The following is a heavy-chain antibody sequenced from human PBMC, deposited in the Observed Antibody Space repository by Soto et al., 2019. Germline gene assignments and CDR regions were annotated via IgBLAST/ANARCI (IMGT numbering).Heavy chain of an antibody. J-gene: IGHJ6*02. D-gene: IGHD3-3*01. CDR2: ISWNSETT. CDR3: AKDEGCVWSVAKGSSYAYYGMDV. CDR1: GFTFDDHA. V-gene: IGHV3-9*01. Sequence: EVQLVESGGGMVQPGRSLRLSCVASGFTFDDHAMHWVRRGPGRGLEWVSGISWNSETTGYADSVRGRFTIARDNAKNSLYLQMNSLRVEYTAFYYCAKDEGCVWSVAKGSSYAYYGMDVWGQGTTVIVS.